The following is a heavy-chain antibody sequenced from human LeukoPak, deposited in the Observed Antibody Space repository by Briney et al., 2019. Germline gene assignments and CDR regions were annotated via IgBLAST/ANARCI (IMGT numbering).Heavy chain of an antibody. D-gene: IGHD3-22*01. CDR3: ARDPDSSGYYGPGDY. CDR1: GFTFSTYT. Sequence: GGSLRLSCAASGFTFSTYTMYWVRHPPGKRLEWVSIIGNNGGGIHYADSVKGRFTISRDNSKNALYLQMNSLRAEDTALYYCARDPDSSGYYGPGDYWGQGTLVTVSS. J-gene: IGHJ4*02. CDR2: IGNNGGGI. V-gene: IGHV3-23*01.